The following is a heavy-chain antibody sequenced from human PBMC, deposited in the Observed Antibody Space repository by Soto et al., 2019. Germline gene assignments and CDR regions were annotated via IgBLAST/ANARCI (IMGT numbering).Heavy chain of an antibody. CDR2: IIPIFGTA. J-gene: IGHJ4*02. D-gene: IGHD4-17*01. CDR1: GGTFSSYA. CDR3: ARVGGTTVVTRGPFDY. Sequence: QVQLVQSGAEVKKPGSSVKVSCKASGGTFSSYAISWVRQAPGQGLEWMGGIIPIFGTANYAQKFQGRVTITADESTSTAYRELSSLRSEDTAVYYCARVGGTTVVTRGPFDYWGQGTLVTVSS. V-gene: IGHV1-69*01.